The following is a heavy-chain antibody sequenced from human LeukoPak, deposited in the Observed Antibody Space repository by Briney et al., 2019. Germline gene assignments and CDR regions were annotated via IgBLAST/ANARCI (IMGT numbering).Heavy chain of an antibody. CDR3: SRRRISGSCYFC. CDR1: GGSISSGGFY. D-gene: IGHD2-2*01. Sequence: SETLSLTCTVSGGSISSGGFYWSWFRHHPGKGLEWIGNIYNTESTYYNPSLKSRVTISSDTSNNQFSLKLTSVTAADTAAYFCSRRRISGSCYFCWGQGTLVTVSS. V-gene: IGHV4-31*03. CDR2: IYNTEST. J-gene: IGHJ1*01.